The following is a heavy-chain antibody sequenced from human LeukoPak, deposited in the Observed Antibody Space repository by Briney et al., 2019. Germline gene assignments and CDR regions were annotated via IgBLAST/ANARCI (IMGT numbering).Heavy chain of an antibody. CDR2: INPNSGDT. CDR3: ARPHGDYYNWFDP. J-gene: IGHJ5*02. Sequence: ASVLVSCKASGYTFTDYYIHWVRQAPGQGLEWMGWINPNSGDTNYAQKFQDRVTLTRDTSITTAYMELTNLRSDDTAVYYCARPHGDYYNWFDPWGQGTLVTVSS. D-gene: IGHD4-17*01. CDR1: GYTFTDYY. V-gene: IGHV1-2*02.